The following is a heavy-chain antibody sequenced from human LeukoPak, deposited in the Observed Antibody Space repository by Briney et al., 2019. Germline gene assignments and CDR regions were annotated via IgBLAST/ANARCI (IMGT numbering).Heavy chain of an antibody. J-gene: IGHJ4*02. CDR3: ARRGQNWNDGLDY. V-gene: IGHV5-51*01. Sequence: GESLKISCKGSGYSFTSYWIGWVRQMPGKGLEWMGIIYPGDSDTRYSPSFQGQVTISADKSISTAYLQWSSLKASDPAMYYCARRGQNWNDGLDYWGQGPLVTVSS. CDR2: IYPGDSDT. CDR1: GYSFTSYW. D-gene: IGHD1-1*01.